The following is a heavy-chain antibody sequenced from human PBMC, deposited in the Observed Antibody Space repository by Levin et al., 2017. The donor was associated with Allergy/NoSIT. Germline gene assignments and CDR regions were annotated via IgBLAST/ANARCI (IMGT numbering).Heavy chain of an antibody. CDR2: INSDGSST. Sequence: GESLKISCAASGFTFSSYWMHWVRQAPGKGLVWVSRINSDGSSTSYADSVKGRFTISRDNAKNTLYLQMNSLRAEDTAVYYCARAGALWDWYFDLWGRGTLVTVSS. CDR1: GFTFSSYW. CDR3: ARAGALWDWYFDL. V-gene: IGHV3-74*01. J-gene: IGHJ2*01. D-gene: IGHD3-16*01.